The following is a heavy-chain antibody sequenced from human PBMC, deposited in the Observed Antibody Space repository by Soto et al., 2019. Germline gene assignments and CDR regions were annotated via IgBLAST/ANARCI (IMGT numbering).Heavy chain of an antibody. V-gene: IGHV1-18*01. J-gene: IGHJ6*02. CDR1: GYTFTSYG. Sequence: ASVKVSCKASGYTFTSYGISWVRQAPGQGLEWMGWISAYNGNTNYAQKLQGRVTMTTDTSTSTAYMELRSLRSEDTAVYYCARAVAVASTYDYYYYGMHVWGQGTTVT. CDR2: ISAYNGNT. CDR3: ARAVAVASTYDYYYYGMHV. D-gene: IGHD6-19*01.